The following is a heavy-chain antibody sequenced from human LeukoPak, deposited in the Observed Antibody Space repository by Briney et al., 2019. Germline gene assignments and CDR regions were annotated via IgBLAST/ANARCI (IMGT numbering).Heavy chain of an antibody. D-gene: IGHD2-2*01. Sequence: SETLSLTCAVYGGSFSGYYWSWIRQPPGKGLEWIGEINHSGSTNYNPSLKSRVTISVDTSKNQFSLKLSSVTAADTAVYYCARGRGYGVVVPAAPYYYGMDVWGKGTTVTVPS. CDR1: GGSFSGYY. CDR2: INHSGST. J-gene: IGHJ6*04. V-gene: IGHV4-34*01. CDR3: ARGRGYGVVVPAAPYYYGMDV.